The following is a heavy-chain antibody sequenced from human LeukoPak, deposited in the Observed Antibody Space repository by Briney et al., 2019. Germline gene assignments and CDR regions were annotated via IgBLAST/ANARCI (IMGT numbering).Heavy chain of an antibody. Sequence: GGSLRLSCAASGFTFSSYWMYWVRQAPGKGLVWVSRIGNDGSGTSYADSVKGRFTISRDNAKNTLYLQMNRLRAEDTAVYYCTRVVAGTRLFGYWGQGTLVTVSS. CDR1: GFTFSSYW. CDR2: IGNDGSGT. J-gene: IGHJ4*02. V-gene: IGHV3-74*01. CDR3: TRVVAGTRLFGY. D-gene: IGHD6-19*01.